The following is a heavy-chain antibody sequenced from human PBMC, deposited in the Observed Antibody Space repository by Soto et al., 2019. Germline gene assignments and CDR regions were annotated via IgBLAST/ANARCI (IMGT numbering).Heavy chain of an antibody. J-gene: IGHJ4*02. D-gene: IGHD3-9*01. CDR2: ISSSSSYI. CDR1: GFTFSSYS. V-gene: IGHV3-21*01. CDR3: ARDLPPTYYDILTGYPITPPFEY. Sequence: GGSLRLSCAASGFTFSSYSMNWVRQAPGKGLEWVSSISSSSSYIYYADSVKGRFTISRDNAKNSLYLQMNSLRAEDTAVYYCARDLPPTYYDILTGYPITPPFEYWGQGTLVTVSS.